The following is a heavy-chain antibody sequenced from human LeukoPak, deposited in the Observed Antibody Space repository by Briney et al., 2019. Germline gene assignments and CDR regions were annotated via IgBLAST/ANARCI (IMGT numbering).Heavy chain of an antibody. CDR1: GFTFSSYW. J-gene: IGHJ4*02. D-gene: IGHD2-2*01. CDR3: TSSAMPLAFDY. V-gene: IGHV3-49*04. CDR2: IRSQTYGGTT. Sequence: GGSLRLSCAASGFTFSSYWMGWVRQAPGKGLEWVGFIRSQTYGGTTEYAASVKGRFTISRDDSKSIAYLQMNSLKTEDTAVYYCTSSAMPLAFDYWGQGTLVTVSS.